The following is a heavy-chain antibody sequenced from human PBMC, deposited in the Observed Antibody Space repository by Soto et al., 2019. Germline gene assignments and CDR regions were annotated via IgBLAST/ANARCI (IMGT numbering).Heavy chain of an antibody. CDR3: ARDRYYDSSGYSGAFDI. V-gene: IGHV1-69*01. CDR1: GGTFSSYA. D-gene: IGHD3-22*01. Sequence: QVQLVQSGAEVKKPGSSVKVSCKASGGTFSSYASSWVRQAPGQGLEWMGGIIPIFGTANYAQKFQGRVTITADESTSTAYMELSSPRSEDTAVYYCARDRYYDSSGYSGAFDIWGQGTMVTVSS. J-gene: IGHJ3*02. CDR2: IIPIFGTA.